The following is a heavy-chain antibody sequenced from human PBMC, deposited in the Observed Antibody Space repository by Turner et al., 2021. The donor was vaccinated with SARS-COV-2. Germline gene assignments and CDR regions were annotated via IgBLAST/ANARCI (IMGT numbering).Heavy chain of an antibody. V-gene: IGHV4-31*03. CDR3: ARDYGGNSNYFDY. D-gene: IGHD4-17*01. CDR2: IYYSGST. J-gene: IGHJ4*02. Sequence: QVQLQESGPGLVKPSQTLSLTCTVSGGSISSGCYYWSWIRQHPGKGLEWIGYIYYSGSTYYNPSLKSRVTISVDTSKNQFSLKLSSVTAADTAVYYCARDYGGNSNYFDYWGQGTLVTVSS. CDR1: GGSISSGCYY.